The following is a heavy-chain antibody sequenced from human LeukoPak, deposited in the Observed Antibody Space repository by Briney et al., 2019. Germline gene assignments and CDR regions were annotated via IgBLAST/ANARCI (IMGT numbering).Heavy chain of an antibody. Sequence: GGSLRLSCAASGFTFSSYAVSWVRQAPGKGLEWVSAISGSGGSTYYADSVKGRFTISRDNSKNTLFLQMNSLRAEDTAIYYCAKGSVSMAGTPGDVWGQGTTVTVSS. D-gene: IGHD6-19*01. CDR1: GFTFSSYA. CDR3: AKGSVSMAGTPGDV. J-gene: IGHJ6*02. V-gene: IGHV3-23*01. CDR2: ISGSGGST.